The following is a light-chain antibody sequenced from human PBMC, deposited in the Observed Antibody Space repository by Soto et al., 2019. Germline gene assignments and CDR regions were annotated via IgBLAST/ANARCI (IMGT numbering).Light chain of an antibody. CDR2: DAS. J-gene: IGKJ1*01. Sequence: DFQKTQSPSTLSASVRDRVTITCRASQSISSWLAWYQQKPGKAPKLLIFDASSLEGGVPSRFSGSGSGTEFALTISSLQPDDSATYSCQEYNGYSTFGQGTKV. CDR3: QEYNGYST. CDR1: QSISSW. V-gene: IGKV1-5*01.